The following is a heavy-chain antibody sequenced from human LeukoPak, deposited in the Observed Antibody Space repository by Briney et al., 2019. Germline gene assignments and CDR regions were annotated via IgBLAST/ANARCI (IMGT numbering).Heavy chain of an antibody. D-gene: IGHD3-10*01. CDR1: GFTFSSYG. CDR3: ARDLGSTGSFDY. CDR2: IWYDGSNK. V-gene: IGHV3-33*01. J-gene: IGHJ4*02. Sequence: PGRSLRLSCAASGFTFSSYGMLWVRQAPGKGLEWVAVIWYDGSNKYYADSVKGRFTISRDNSKNTLYLQMNSLRAEDTAVYYCARDLGSTGSFDYWGQGTLVTVSS.